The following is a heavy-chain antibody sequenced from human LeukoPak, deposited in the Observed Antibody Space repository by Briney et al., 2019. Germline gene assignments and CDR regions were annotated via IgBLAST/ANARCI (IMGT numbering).Heavy chain of an antibody. Sequence: GGSLRLSCAASGFTFSIYDLSWVRQAPGKGLEWVSAISDHSANTWYADSVKGRFTISRDNSKNTLYLQMNSLRADDTAVYYCAKVSWEPVDPDCWSQGALVTASS. J-gene: IGHJ4*02. V-gene: IGHV3-23*01. CDR2: ISDHSANT. CDR3: AKVSWEPVDPDC. CDR1: GFTFSIYD. D-gene: IGHD1-26*01.